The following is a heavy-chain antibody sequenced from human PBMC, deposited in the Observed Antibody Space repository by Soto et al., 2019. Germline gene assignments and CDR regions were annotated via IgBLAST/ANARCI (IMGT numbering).Heavy chain of an antibody. Sequence: ASVKVSCKASGYTFTSYGISWVRQAPGQGLEWMGWISAYNGNTNYAQKLQGRVTMTTDTSTSTAYMELRSLRSDDTAVYYCARGTLSYYDFWSGQKYTWFDPWGQGTLVTVSS. CDR3: ARGTLSYYDFWSGQKYTWFDP. J-gene: IGHJ5*02. CDR2: ISAYNGNT. D-gene: IGHD3-3*01. CDR1: GYTFTSYG. V-gene: IGHV1-18*01.